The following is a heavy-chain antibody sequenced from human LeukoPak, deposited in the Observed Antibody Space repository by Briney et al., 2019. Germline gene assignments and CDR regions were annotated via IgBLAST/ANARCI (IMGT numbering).Heavy chain of an antibody. CDR3: VRDGACIAYDFPY. J-gene: IGHJ4*02. Sequence: GESLRISCKASGYTFSNYWIGWVRQTPGKGLEWMGIMYPRDSDTRYNPSLQGQVTISADKSIGTAFLRWNSLKASDTAMYYCVRDGACIAYDFPYWGQGTLVTVSS. CDR2: MYPRDSDT. D-gene: IGHD5-12*01. V-gene: IGHV5-51*01. CDR1: GYTFSNYW.